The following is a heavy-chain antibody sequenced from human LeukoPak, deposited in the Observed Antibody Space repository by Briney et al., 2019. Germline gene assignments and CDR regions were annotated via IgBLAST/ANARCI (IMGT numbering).Heavy chain of an antibody. CDR3: AGCGGDCYHYYYYGMDV. V-gene: IGHV1-2*06. J-gene: IGHJ6*02. Sequence: ASVKVSCKASGYTFTGYYMHWVRQAPGQGLEWMGRINPNSGGTNYAQKFQGRVTMTRDTSISTAYMELSRLRSDDTAVYYCAGCGGDCYHYYYYGMDVWGQGTTVTVSS. CDR1: GYTFTGYY. D-gene: IGHD2-21*02. CDR2: INPNSGGT.